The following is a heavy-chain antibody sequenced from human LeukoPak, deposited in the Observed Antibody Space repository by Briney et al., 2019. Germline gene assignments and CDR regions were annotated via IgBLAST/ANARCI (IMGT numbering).Heavy chain of an antibody. CDR1: GYTFTSYG. CDR2: ISAYNGNT. Sequence: ASVKVSCKASGYTFTSYGISWVRQAPGQGLEWMGWISAYNGNTNYAQKLQGRVTMTTDTSTSTAYMELRSLRSDDTAVYYCARDYYYGSGRYNLFDPWGQGTLVTVSS. V-gene: IGHV1-18*01. D-gene: IGHD3-10*01. CDR3: ARDYYYGSGRYNLFDP. J-gene: IGHJ5*02.